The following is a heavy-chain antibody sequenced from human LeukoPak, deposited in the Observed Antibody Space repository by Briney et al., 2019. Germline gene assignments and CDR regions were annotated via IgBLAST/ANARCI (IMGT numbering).Heavy chain of an antibody. CDR1: GFTFSSYS. CDR2: ISSSSSYI. D-gene: IGHD2-21*02. V-gene: IGHV3-21*01. J-gene: IGHJ4*02. CDR3: ARGLSLYLVTATPFDY. Sequence: GSLRLSCAASGFTFSSYSMNWVRQAPGKGLEWVSSISSSSSYIYYADSVKGRFTISRDNAKNSLYLQMNSLRAEDTAVYYCARGLSLYLVTATPFDYWGQGTLITVSS.